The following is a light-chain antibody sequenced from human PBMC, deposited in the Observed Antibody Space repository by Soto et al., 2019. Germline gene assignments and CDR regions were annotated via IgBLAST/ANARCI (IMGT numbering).Light chain of an antibody. CDR1: QGIANY. J-gene: IGKJ3*01. Sequence: DIKMTQSPSSLSASVGDRVTITCRATQGIANYLAWYQQKPGKAPKLLIYGASSLQSGVPSRFRGNGSGTDFTLTISSLQTEDVATYYCQSYLSAPFTFGPGTNVDIK. CDR3: QSYLSAPFT. V-gene: IGKV1-27*01. CDR2: GAS.